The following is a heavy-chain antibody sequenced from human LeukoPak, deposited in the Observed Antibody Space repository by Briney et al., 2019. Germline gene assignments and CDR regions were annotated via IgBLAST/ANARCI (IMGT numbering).Heavy chain of an antibody. CDR1: GFTSSSYW. CDR3: ARAPSEIGGYYPEYFRH. CDR2: IKSDGKT. J-gene: IGHJ1*01. D-gene: IGHD3-22*01. Sequence: GGSLRLSCAASGFTSSSYWMHWVRQAPGKGLVWVSRIKSDGKTNYADSVKGRFTISRDNAKNTVSLQMNSLRAEDTGVYYCARAPSEIGGYYPEYFRHWGQGTLVTVSS. V-gene: IGHV3-74*01.